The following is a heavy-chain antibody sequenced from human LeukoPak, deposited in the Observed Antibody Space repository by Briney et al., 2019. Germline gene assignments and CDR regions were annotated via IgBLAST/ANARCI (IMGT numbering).Heavy chain of an antibody. V-gene: IGHV4-39*07. CDR2: IYYSGST. Sequence: NPSETLSLTCTVSGGSISSNSYYWGWIRQPPGKGLEWIGSIYYSGSTYYNPSLNIRVTISVDTSNNPFSLNLRSVTAADTAVYYCAREILYDSTGYYLWGQGTLVTVSS. CDR1: GGSISSNSYY. J-gene: IGHJ4*02. CDR3: AREILYDSTGYYL. D-gene: IGHD3-22*01.